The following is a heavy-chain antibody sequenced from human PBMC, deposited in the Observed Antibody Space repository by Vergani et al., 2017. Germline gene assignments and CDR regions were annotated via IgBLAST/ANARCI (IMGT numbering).Heavy chain of an antibody. Sequence: EVELVQSGPEMRKPGESLKISCQISGYSFTNYWIGWVRQMPGKGLEWMGIIHPADSDTRYSPSFQGQVTISVDKSISTAYLQRSSLRASDSARYYCARLYGRDSSGSKYFDYWGQGTLVTVSS. CDR1: GYSFTNYW. J-gene: IGHJ4*02. V-gene: IGHV5-51*01. D-gene: IGHD3-22*01. CDR2: IHPADSDT. CDR3: ARLYGRDSSGSKYFDY.